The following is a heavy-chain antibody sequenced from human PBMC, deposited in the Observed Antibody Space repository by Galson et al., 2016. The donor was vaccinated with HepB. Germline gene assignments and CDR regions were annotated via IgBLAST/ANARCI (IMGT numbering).Heavy chain of an antibody. Sequence: SLRLSCAVSGFSFSTYGMHWVRQAPGKGLEWVAVIWRDGSNKHYADSVKGRFTISRDNAKNSLSLQMNSLRDEDTAVYYCARDVFEENYNFDCWGQGTLVTVSS. CDR3: ARDVFEENYNFDC. CDR2: IWRDGSNK. CDR1: GFSFSTYG. D-gene: IGHD5-24*01. J-gene: IGHJ4*02. V-gene: IGHV3-33*01.